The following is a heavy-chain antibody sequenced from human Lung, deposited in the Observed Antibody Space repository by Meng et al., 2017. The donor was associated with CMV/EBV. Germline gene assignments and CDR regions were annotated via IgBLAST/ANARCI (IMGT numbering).Heavy chain of an antibody. D-gene: IGHD6-19*01. CDR3: ASFPPPGKQWLVTDY. J-gene: IGHJ4*02. Sequence: VALQEAGQGRGKPTWTRSLTRAVSCCAISSSNWWSCVRQPPGKGLGWIGEIYHSRSTNYNPSLKSRVTISVDKSKNQFSLKLSSVTAADTAVYYCASFPPPGKQWLVTDYWGQGTLVTVSS. CDR2: IYHSRST. V-gene: IGHV4-4*02. CDR1: CCAISSSNW.